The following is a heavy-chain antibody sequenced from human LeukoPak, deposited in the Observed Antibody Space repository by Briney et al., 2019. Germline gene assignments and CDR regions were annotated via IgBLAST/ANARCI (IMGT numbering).Heavy chain of an antibody. V-gene: IGHV4-30-4*01. D-gene: IGHD1-26*01. J-gene: IGHJ3*02. Sequence: PSETLSLTCTVSGGSISSGDYYWSWIRQPPGKGLEWIGYIYYSGSTYYNPSLKSRVTISVDTSKNQFSLKLSSVTAADTAVYYCARDGGGSGGAFDIWGQGTMVTVSS. CDR1: GGSISSGDYY. CDR3: ARDGGGSGGAFDI. CDR2: IYYSGST.